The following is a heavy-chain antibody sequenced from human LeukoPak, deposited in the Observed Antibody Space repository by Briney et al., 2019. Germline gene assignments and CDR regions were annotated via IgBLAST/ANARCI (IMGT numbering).Heavy chain of an antibody. J-gene: IGHJ4*02. D-gene: IGHD3-3*01. V-gene: IGHV3-23*01. CDR2: ISGSGGST. CDR3: AKDAPYYDFWSGYLY. Sequence: QTGGSLTLSCAASGFTFSSYAMSWVRQAPGRGREWVSSISGSGGSTYYADSVKGRLTISRDNSKNTLYLQMNSLRAEDTAVYYCAKDAPYYDFWSGYLYWGQGTLVTVSS. CDR1: GFTFSSYA.